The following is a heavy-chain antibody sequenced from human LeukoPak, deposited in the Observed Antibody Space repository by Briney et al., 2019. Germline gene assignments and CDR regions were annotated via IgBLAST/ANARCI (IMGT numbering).Heavy chain of an antibody. CDR2: INQDGSEK. V-gene: IGHV3-7*01. Sequence: ETLSLTCTVSGSSISNYYWGWIRQTPGKGLEWVGNINQDGSEKYYLDSVRGRFTISRDNAKNSLYLQMNSLRVEDTAIYYCARDYVWGSSESDYWGQGTLVTVSS. D-gene: IGHD7-27*01. CDR3: ARDYVWGSSESDY. J-gene: IGHJ4*02. CDR1: GSSISNYY.